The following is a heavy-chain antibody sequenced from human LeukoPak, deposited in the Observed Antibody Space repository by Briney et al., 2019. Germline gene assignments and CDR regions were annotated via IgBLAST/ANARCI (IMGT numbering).Heavy chain of an antibody. D-gene: IGHD3-3*01. CDR1: GGSISSGSYY. CDR3: ARASTTIFGVAYGMDV. J-gene: IGHJ6*02. Sequence: SQTLSLTCTVSGGSISSGSYYWSWIRQPAGKGLEWIGRIYTSGSTNYNPSLKSRVTISVDTSKNEFSLKLSYVTAADTAVYYCARASTTIFGVAYGMDVWGQGTTVTVSS. CDR2: IYTSGST. V-gene: IGHV4-61*02.